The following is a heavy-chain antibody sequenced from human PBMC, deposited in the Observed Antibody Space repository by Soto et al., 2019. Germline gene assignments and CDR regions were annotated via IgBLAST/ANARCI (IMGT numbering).Heavy chain of an antibody. J-gene: IGHJ4*02. V-gene: IGHV1-69*02. CDR3: ARGFGGDGYYFDY. Sequence: QVQLVQSGAEVKKPGSSVKVSCKASGGTFSSYTISWVRQAPGQGLEWMGRIIPILGIANYAQKFQGRVTITADKSTSTAYIELSSLRSEDTAVYYCARGFGGDGYYFDYWGQGTLVTVSS. CDR1: GGTFSSYT. D-gene: IGHD3-16*01. CDR2: IIPILGIA.